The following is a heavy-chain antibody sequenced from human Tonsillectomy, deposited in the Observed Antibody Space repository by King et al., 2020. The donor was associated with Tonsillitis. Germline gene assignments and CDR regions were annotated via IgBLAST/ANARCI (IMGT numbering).Heavy chain of an antibody. V-gene: IGHV5-51*01. J-gene: IGHJ4*02. CDR1: GYSFNIYW. CDR2: IYPGDSDT. Sequence: VQLVQSGPEVKKPGETLKISCKGFGYSFNIYWIGWVRQMPGKGLEWMATIYPGDSDTRYSPSFQGQVTISADKSTNTAYLQGSSLKASDTGMYYCARQRYGTGSYADYWGQGALITVSS. D-gene: IGHD3-10*01. CDR3: ARQRYGTGSYADY.